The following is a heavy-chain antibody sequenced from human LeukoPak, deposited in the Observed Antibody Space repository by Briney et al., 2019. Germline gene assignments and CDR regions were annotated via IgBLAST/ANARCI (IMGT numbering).Heavy chain of an antibody. CDR2: IKSKTDGGTT. D-gene: IGHD3-3*01. CDR1: GFTFSNAW. V-gene: IGHV3-15*01. J-gene: IGHJ4*02. CDR3: TTRPQNKYYDFWSGYPYSVY. Sequence: GGSLRLSCAASGFTFSNAWMSWVRQAPGKGLEWVGRIKSKTDGGTTDYAAPVKGRFTISRDDSKNTLYLQMNSLKTEDTAVYYCTTRPQNKYYDFWSGYPYSVYWGQGTLVTVSS.